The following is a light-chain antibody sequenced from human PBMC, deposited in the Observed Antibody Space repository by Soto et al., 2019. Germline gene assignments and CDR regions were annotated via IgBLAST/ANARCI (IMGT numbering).Light chain of an antibody. CDR3: QQCGSSPS. J-gene: IGKJ1*01. CDR1: QSVSSSY. CDR2: DTS. V-gene: IGKV3-20*01. Sequence: ESVLTQSPGTLSLSPGERATLSCRASQSVSSSYLAWYQQKPGQAPRLLIYDTSSRATGIPDRFSGSGSGTDFTLAISRLEPEDFAVYSCQQCGSSPSFGQGTKVDIK.